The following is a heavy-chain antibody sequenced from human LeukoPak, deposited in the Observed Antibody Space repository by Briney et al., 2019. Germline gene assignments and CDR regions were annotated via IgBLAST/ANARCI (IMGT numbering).Heavy chain of an antibody. Sequence: SDTLSLTSASSIGSDTSCYVNGLRQAPGKGLECIGSLQYSGTTYYNPSLKGRVALSVDQSKNQLSLNLTSVTAADTAVYYCAKGTWARVFDIWGQGTMVTASS. V-gene: IGHV4-59*02. J-gene: IGHJ3*02. CDR2: LQYSGTT. D-gene: IGHD1-1*01. CDR3: AKGTWARVFDI. CDR1: IGSDTSCY.